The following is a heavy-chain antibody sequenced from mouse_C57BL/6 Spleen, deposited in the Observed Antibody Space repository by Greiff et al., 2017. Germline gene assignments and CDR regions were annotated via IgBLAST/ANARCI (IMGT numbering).Heavy chain of an antibody. D-gene: IGHD2-4*01. V-gene: IGHV1-55*01. Sequence: QVQLQQPGAELVKPGASVKMSCKASGYTFTSYWITWVKQRPGQGLEWIGDIYPGSGSTNYNEKFKSKATLTVDTSSSTAYMQLSSLTSEDSAVYYCARDDYDRISYAMDYWGQGTSVTVSS. CDR3: ARDDYDRISYAMDY. CDR1: GYTFTSYW. CDR2: IYPGSGST. J-gene: IGHJ4*01.